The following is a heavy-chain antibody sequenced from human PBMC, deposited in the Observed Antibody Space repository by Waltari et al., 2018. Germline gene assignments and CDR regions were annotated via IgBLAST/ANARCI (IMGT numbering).Heavy chain of an antibody. CDR2: IYTSGST. J-gene: IGHJ5*02. CDR3: ARESGYSGYPSDNWFDP. CDR1: GGSISSYY. V-gene: IGHV4-4*07. Sequence: QVQLQESGPGLVKPSETLSITCTVSGGSISSYYWSWIRQPAGKGLEWIGRIYTSGSTNYNPSLKSRVTMSVDTSKNQFSLKLSYVTAADTAVYYCARESGYSGYPSDNWFDPWGQGTLVTVSS. D-gene: IGHD5-12*01.